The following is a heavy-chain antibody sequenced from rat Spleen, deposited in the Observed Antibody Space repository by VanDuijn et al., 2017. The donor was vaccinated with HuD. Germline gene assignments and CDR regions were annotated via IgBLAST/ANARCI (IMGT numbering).Heavy chain of an antibody. CDR2: ISPSGGST. CDR3: AVAAQSLFDY. V-gene: IGHV5-27*01. Sequence: EVHLVESGGGLVQPGRSLKLSCAASGFTFSDYYMAWVRQAPTKGLEWVASISPSGGSTYYRDSVKGRFTISRDNAKSTLYLQMDSLRSEDAATYYCAVAAQSLFDYWGQGVMVTVSS. D-gene: IGHD3-8*01. CDR1: GFTFSDYY. J-gene: IGHJ2*01.